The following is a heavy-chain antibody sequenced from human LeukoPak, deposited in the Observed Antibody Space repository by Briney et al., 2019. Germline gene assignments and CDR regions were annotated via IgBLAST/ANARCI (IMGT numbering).Heavy chain of an antibody. V-gene: IGHV4-38-2*02. Sequence: SETLSLTCTVSGYSINSNYYWGWIRQPPGKGLEWIGSVHHSGNTYYNPSLTSRVTIPLDTSKSHLSLKMDSVTAADTAVYYCARVDLWQQPNWYFDLWGRGTLVTVFS. CDR2: VHHSGNT. CDR3: ARVDLWQQPNWYFDL. CDR1: GYSINSNYY. D-gene: IGHD6-13*01. J-gene: IGHJ2*01.